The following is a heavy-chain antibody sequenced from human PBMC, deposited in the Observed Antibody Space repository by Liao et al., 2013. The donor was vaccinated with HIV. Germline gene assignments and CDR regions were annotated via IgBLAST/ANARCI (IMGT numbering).Heavy chain of an antibody. J-gene: IGHJ6*03. CDR2: IYYSGST. CDR1: GGSISSYY. CDR3: ARVGMTTITGYYYYIDV. D-gene: IGHD1-20*01. V-gene: IGHV4-59*12. Sequence: QVQLQESGPGLVKPSETLSLTCTVSGGSISSYYWSWIRQPPGKELEWIGSIYYSGSTYYNPSLRSRVTISIDTSKNHFSLRLSSVTVADTAVYYCARVGMTTITGYYYYIDVWGKGTTVTVSS.